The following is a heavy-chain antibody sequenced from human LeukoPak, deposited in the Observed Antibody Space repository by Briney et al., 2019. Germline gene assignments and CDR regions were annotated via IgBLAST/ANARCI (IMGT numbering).Heavy chain of an antibody. D-gene: IGHD6-19*01. V-gene: IGHV4-34*01. CDR1: GGSISGYY. Sequence: SETLSLTCTVSGGSISGYYWSWIRQPPGKGLEWIGEINHSGSTNYNPSLKSRVTISVDTSKNQFSLKLSSVTAADTAVYYCARGRVGTAVAGIRCWFDPWGQGTLVTVSS. J-gene: IGHJ5*02. CDR2: INHSGST. CDR3: ARGRVGTAVAGIRCWFDP.